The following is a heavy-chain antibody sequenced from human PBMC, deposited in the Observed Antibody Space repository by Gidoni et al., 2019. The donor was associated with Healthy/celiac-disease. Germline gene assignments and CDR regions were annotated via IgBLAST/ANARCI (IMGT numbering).Heavy chain of an antibody. J-gene: IGHJ6*02. CDR3: ARGSPGRDYDILTGQHHGYYYYGMDV. Sequence: QVQLQESGPGLVKPSETLSLTCTVSGGSVSSGSYYWSWIRQPPGKGLEWIGYIYYSGSTNYNPSLKSRVTISVDTSKNQFSLKLSSVTAADTAVYYCARGSPGRDYDILTGQHHGYYYYGMDVWGQGTTVTVSS. V-gene: IGHV4-61*01. D-gene: IGHD3-9*01. CDR1: GGSVSSGSYY. CDR2: IYYSGST.